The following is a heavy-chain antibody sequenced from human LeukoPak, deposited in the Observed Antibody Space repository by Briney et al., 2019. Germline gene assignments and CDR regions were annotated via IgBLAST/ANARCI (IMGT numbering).Heavy chain of an antibody. J-gene: IGHJ6*04. Sequence: ASVKVSCKASGGTFSSYAISWVRQAPGQGLEWMGGIIPIFGTANYAQKFQGRVTITADESTSTAYMELSSLRSEDTAVYYCARDRSYYGSGSMGYYYYYGMDVWGKGTTVTVSS. CDR1: GGTFSSYA. D-gene: IGHD3-10*01. CDR2: IIPIFGTA. CDR3: ARDRSYYGSGSMGYYYYYGMDV. V-gene: IGHV1-69*01.